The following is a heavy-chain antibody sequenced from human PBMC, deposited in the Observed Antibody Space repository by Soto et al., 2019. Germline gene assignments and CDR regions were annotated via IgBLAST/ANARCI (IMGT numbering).Heavy chain of an antibody. V-gene: IGHV4-59*01. CDR2: IYYSGST. CDR3: ARVSGYSYGYLFDY. Sequence: PSETLSLTCTVSGGSISSYYWSWIRQPPGKGLEWIGYIYYSGSTNYNPSLKSRVTISVDTSKNQFSLKLSSVTAADTAVYYCARVSGYSYGYLFDYWGQGTRVTVSS. CDR1: GGSISSYY. D-gene: IGHD5-18*01. J-gene: IGHJ4*02.